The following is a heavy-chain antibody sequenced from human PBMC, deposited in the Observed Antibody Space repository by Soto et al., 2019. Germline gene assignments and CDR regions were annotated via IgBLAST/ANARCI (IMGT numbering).Heavy chain of an antibody. J-gene: IGHJ3*02. D-gene: IGHD4-17*01. CDR1: GFTFSSYS. CDR2: ISSSSSTI. CDR3: ARVDELRSPHAFDI. V-gene: IGHV3-48*01. Sequence: PGGSLRLSCAASGFTFSSYSMNWVRQAPGKGLEWVSYISSSSSTIYYADSVKGRFTISRDNAKNSLYLQMNSLRAEDTAVYYCARVDELRSPHAFDIWGQGTMVTVSS.